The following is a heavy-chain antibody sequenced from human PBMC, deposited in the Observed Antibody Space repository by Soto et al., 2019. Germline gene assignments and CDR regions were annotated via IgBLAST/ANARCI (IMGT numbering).Heavy chain of an antibody. D-gene: IGHD6-13*01. CDR1: WFNVAGNY. CDR2: MYSGGNP. V-gene: IGHV3-53*01. CDR3: ARGLHNTGGYSYNWFDP. J-gene: IGHJ5*02. Sequence: EVQVVESGGGLIQPGGSLRLSCAASWFNVAGNYMSWVRQAPGKGLEWVSTMYSGGNPYYADSVRGRFIISTDNTNNTLYLQMNSLKTEDTAVYHCARGLHNTGGYSYNWFDPWGQGTLGTGSS.